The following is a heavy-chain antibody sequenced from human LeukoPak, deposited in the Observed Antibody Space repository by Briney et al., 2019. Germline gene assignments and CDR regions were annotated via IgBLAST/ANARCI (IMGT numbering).Heavy chain of an antibody. J-gene: IGHJ3*02. CDR1: GFTLNTYS. CDR3: ARVQGHPLNGLDI. Sequence: GGSLRLSCAASGFTLNTYSMNWVRQAPGKGLEWVSAIHTSGDTCYADSVKGRFTISRDTSKNTLYLQINSLRAEDTAVYYCARVQGHPLNGLDIWGQGTMVTVSS. D-gene: IGHD2-8*01. CDR2: IHTSGDT. V-gene: IGHV3-66*01.